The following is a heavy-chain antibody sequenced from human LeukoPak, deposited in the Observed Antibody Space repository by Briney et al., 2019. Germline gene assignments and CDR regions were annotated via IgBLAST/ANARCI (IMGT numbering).Heavy chain of an antibody. CDR3: AREMATRYGYNWFDP. D-gene: IGHD5-24*01. J-gene: IGHJ5*02. Sequence: ASVKVSCKASGYTFTSYYMHWVRQAPGQGLEWVGIINPSGGSTSYAQKFQGRVTMTRDMSTSTVYMELSSLRSEDTAVYYCAREMATRYGYNWFDPWGQGTLVTVSS. CDR2: INPSGGST. CDR1: GYTFTSYY. V-gene: IGHV1-46*01.